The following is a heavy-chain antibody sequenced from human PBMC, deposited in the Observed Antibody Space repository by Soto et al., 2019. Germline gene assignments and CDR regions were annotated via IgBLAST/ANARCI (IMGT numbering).Heavy chain of an antibody. V-gene: IGHV3-23*01. CDR2: ISGSGVST. CDR3: AKVPSMVRGVIKYFDY. CDR1: GFTFSSYA. D-gene: IGHD3-10*01. Sequence: GGSLRLSCAASGFTFSSYAMSWVRQAPGKGLEWVSAISGSGVSTYYADSVKGRFTISRDNSKNTLYLQMNSLRAEDTAVYYCAKVPSMVRGVIKYFDYWGQGTLVTVSS. J-gene: IGHJ4*02.